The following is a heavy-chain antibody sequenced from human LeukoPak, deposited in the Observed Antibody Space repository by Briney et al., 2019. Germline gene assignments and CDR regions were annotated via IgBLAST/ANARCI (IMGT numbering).Heavy chain of an antibody. CDR1: GYTFTGYY. V-gene: IGHV1-2*02. Sequence: ASVKVSFKASGYTFTGYYMHWVRQAHGQGLEWMGWINPNTGDTTYAQQFQGRVTITRDTALSTVYMELSSLRSDDTAVYYCARVVFDGSISRRFDSWGQGTQVAVFS. J-gene: IGHJ4*02. D-gene: IGHD3-3*02. CDR3: ARVVFDGSISRRFDS. CDR2: INPNTGDT.